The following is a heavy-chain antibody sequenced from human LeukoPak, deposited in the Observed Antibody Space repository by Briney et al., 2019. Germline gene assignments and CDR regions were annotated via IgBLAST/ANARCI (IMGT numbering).Heavy chain of an antibody. V-gene: IGHV4-59*08. CDR1: GGSIISYY. Sequence: PSETLSLTCTVSGGSIISYYWGWFRQPPGKGLEWIGYIFYSGSSTNYNPSLKSRVTISVDTSKNQFSLKLSSVTAADTAVYFCARRSRDAYNFDYWGQGTLVTVSS. D-gene: IGHD5-24*01. CDR3: ARRSRDAYNFDY. J-gene: IGHJ4*02. CDR2: IFYSGSST.